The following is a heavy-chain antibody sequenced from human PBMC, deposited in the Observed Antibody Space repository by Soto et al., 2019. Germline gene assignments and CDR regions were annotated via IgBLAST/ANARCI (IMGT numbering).Heavy chain of an antibody. J-gene: IGHJ4*02. CDR1: GGSISSSSYY. D-gene: IGHD3-9*01. Sequence: QLQLQESRPGLVKPSETLSLTCTVSGGSISSSSYYWGWIRQPPGKGLEWLGSIYYSGRTYYNPPLKCRVIIPVDTSKHQFALKLSSVNAADTAVYYCARLGSDPVLRYFDFFDYWGKGTLVTDSS. CDR2: IYYSGRT. CDR3: ARLGSDPVLRYFDFFDY. V-gene: IGHV4-39*01.